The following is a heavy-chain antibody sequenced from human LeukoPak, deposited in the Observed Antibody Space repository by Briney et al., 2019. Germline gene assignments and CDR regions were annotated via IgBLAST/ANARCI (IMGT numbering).Heavy chain of an antibody. CDR2: IRSKANSYAT. CDR1: GFTFSGSA. Sequence: PGGSLRLSCAASGFTFSGSAMHWVRQASGKGLEWVGRIRSKANSYATAYAASVKGRFTISRDDSKNTAYLQMNSLKTEDTAVYYCTRDLEWLLSAGSFDYWGQGTLVTVSS. J-gene: IGHJ4*02. D-gene: IGHD3-3*01. CDR3: TRDLEWLLSAGSFDY. V-gene: IGHV3-73*01.